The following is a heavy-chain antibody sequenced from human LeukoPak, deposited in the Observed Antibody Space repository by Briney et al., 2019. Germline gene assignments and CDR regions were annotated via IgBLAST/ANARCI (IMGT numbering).Heavy chain of an antibody. CDR2: AYYSGTT. J-gene: IGHJ6*02. CDR3: ARIMQTPWGMDV. CDR1: GGSISPYY. Sequence: SETLSLTCTVSGGSISPYYWSWIRQPPGKGLEYIGYAYYSGTTDYNPSLKSRVTISVDTSKNQFSLKVTSVSAADTAVYYCARIMQTPWGMDVWGQGTTVTVSS. V-gene: IGHV4-59*01. D-gene: IGHD2-15*01.